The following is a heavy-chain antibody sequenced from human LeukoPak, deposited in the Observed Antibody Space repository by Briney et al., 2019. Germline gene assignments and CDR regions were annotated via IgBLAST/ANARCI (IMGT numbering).Heavy chain of an antibody. V-gene: IGHV3-30*02. Sequence: PGGSLRLSCAASGFTFSTYGMHWVRQAPGKGLEWVAFIRYDGSNKYYADSVKGRFTISRDNSKNTLYLQLNGLRVEDTALYYCAKKAVAHYYYHYYMDVWGRGTTVTISS. CDR2: IRYDGSNK. CDR3: AKKAVAHYYYHYYMDV. D-gene: IGHD6-19*01. CDR1: GFTFSTYG. J-gene: IGHJ6*03.